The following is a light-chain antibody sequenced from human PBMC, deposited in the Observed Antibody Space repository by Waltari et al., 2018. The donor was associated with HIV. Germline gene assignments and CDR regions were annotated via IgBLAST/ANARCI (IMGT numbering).Light chain of an antibody. CDR2: DGI. V-gene: IGLV2-8*01. J-gene: IGLJ2*01. CDR3: ASHAGSKDV. CDR1: SSDVGAYNY. Sequence: QSAMTPPPSASGSPGQSVTISCTGTSSDVGAYNYISLFQQHPGQDPELMIYDGIERPLGVPDRVSGSKSGNTAALTVAGLKEEKEVDYYCASHAGSKDVFGVGTRLTVL.